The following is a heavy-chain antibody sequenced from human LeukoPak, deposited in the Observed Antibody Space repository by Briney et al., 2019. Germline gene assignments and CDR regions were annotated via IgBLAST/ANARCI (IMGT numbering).Heavy chain of an antibody. Sequence: GGSLRLSCAASGFTFSDYYMSWIRQAPGKGLEWVSYISSSSSYTNYADSVKGRFTISRDNAKNSLYLQMNSLRAEDTAVYYCASGKQWLVGGDAFDIWGQGTMVAVSS. D-gene: IGHD6-19*01. J-gene: IGHJ3*02. CDR3: ASGKQWLVGGDAFDI. V-gene: IGHV3-11*06. CDR1: GFTFSDYY. CDR2: ISSSSSYT.